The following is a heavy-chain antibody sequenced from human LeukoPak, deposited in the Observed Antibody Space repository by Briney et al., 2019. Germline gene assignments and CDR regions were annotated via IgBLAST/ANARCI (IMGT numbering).Heavy chain of an antibody. CDR1: GFTFSSYA. Sequence: GGSLRLSCAASGFTFSSYAMSWVRQAPGKGLEWVSVIYSGGSTYYADSVKGRFTISRDNSKNTLYLQMNSLRAEDTAVYYCARDSAWAYAFDIWGQGTMVTVSS. V-gene: IGHV3-53*01. D-gene: IGHD1-26*01. CDR3: ARDSAWAYAFDI. J-gene: IGHJ3*02. CDR2: IYSGGST.